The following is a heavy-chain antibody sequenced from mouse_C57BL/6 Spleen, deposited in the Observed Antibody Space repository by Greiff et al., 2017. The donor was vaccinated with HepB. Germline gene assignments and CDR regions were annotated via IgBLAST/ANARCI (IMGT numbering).Heavy chain of an antibody. CDR1: ASTLTSYW. V-gene: IGHV1-5*01. CDR3: TGTLWWFDV. CDR2: IYPGNSDT. J-gene: IGHJ1*03. Sequence: EVQLQQSGTVLARPGPSVKMSCKTSASTLTSYWMNWVKQRPGQGLEWIGAIYPGNSDTSYNQKFKGKAKLTAVTSASTAYMELSSLTNEDSAVYYCTGTLWWFDVWGTGTTVTVSS. D-gene: IGHD3-3*01.